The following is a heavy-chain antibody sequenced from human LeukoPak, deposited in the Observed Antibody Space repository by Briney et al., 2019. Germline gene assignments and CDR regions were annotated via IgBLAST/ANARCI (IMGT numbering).Heavy chain of an antibody. CDR1: GGSISSHY. V-gene: IGHV4-59*08. CDR2: IYYSGST. J-gene: IGHJ3*02. Sequence: SETLSLTCTVSGGSISSHYWSWIRQPPGKGLEWIGYIYYSGSTDYNPSLKTRVTISVDTSKNQFSLKLSSVAAADTAVYYCARWRSSSSYDAFDIWGQGTLVTVSS. D-gene: IGHD6-6*01. CDR3: ARWRSSSSYDAFDI.